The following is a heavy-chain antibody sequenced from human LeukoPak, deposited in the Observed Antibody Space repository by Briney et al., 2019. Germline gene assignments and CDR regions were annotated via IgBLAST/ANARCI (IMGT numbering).Heavy chain of an antibody. D-gene: IGHD6-13*01. Sequence: GGSLRLSCAASGFTFDDYTMHWVRQAPGKGLEWVSAISGSGGSTYYADSVKGRFTISRDNSKNTLYLQMNSLRAEDTAVYYCANSIAAAGCFDYWGQGTLVTVSS. CDR3: ANSIAAAGCFDY. CDR2: ISGSGGST. CDR1: GFTFDDYT. V-gene: IGHV3-23*01. J-gene: IGHJ4*02.